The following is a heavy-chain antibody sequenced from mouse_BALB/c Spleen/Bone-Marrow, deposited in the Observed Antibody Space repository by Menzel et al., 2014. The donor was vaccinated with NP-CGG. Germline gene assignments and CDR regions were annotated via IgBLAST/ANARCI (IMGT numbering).Heavy chain of an antibody. CDR3: ARQAYYDYDGYFDY. D-gene: IGHD2-4*01. CDR1: GFTFSSYG. Sequence: DVQLVESGGDLVKPGGSLKLSCAASGFTFSSYGMSWVRQTPDKRLDWVATISSGGSYTYYPDSVKGRFTISRDNAKNTLYLQMSSLKSEDTAMYYGARQAYYDYDGYFDYWGQGTTLTVSS. CDR2: ISSGGSYT. V-gene: IGHV5-6*01. J-gene: IGHJ2*01.